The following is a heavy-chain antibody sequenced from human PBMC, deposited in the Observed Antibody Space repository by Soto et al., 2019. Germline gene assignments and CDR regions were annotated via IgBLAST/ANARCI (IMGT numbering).Heavy chain of an antibody. V-gene: IGHV1-69*13. CDR1: GGTFSSYA. CDR3: ARDSGILTGYYRHYYYVMDV. J-gene: IGHJ6*02. D-gene: IGHD3-9*01. CDR2: IIPIFGTA. Sequence: ASVKVSCKASGGTFSSYAISWVRQAPGQGLEWMGGIIPIFGTANYAQKFQGRVTITADESTSTAYMELSSLRSEDTAVYYCARDSGILTGYYRHYYYVMDVWGQGTTVTVSS.